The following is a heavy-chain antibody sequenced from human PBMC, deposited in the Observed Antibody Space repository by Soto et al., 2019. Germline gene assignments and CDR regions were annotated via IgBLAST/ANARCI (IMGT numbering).Heavy chain of an antibody. Sequence: QVQLVQSGAEVKKPGSSVKFSCKASGGTFSSYTISWVRQAPGQGLEWMGRIIPILGIANYAQKFQGRVTITADKSTSTAYMELSSLRSEDTAVYYCARADYDFPPWGYYYLDVWGKGTTVTVSS. CDR2: IIPILGIA. CDR1: GGTFSSYT. V-gene: IGHV1-69*02. CDR3: ARADYDFPPWGYYYLDV. J-gene: IGHJ6*03. D-gene: IGHD3-3*01.